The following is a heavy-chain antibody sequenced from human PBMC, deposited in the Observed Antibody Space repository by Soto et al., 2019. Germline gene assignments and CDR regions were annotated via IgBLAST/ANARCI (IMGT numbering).Heavy chain of an antibody. V-gene: IGHV3-23*01. CDR2: ISASGDNS. CDR1: GFTFSTYA. J-gene: IGHJ4*02. CDR3: AAGGEWSSNFVY. Sequence: GGSLRLSCAASGFTFSTYAMSWVRQAPGKGLEWVVGISASGDNSYYADSVKGRFTISRDNSKGILYLQMNNLRAEDTAVYYCAAGGEWSSNFVYCGQGTLVTVSS. D-gene: IGHD3-3*01.